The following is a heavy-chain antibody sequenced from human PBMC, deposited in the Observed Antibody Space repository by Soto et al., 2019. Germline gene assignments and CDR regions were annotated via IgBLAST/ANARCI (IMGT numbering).Heavy chain of an antibody. J-gene: IGHJ6*03. CDR1: GYTFTSYG. D-gene: IGHD2-15*01. CDR2: ISAYNGNT. CDR3: ARSRAKGIVVVVDRDYYYYMDV. V-gene: IGHV1-18*01. Sequence: ASVKVSCKASGYTFTSYGISWVRQAPGQGLEWMGWISAYNGNTNYAQKLQGRVTMTTGTSTSTAYMELRSLRSDDTAVYYCARSRAKGIVVVVDRDYYYYMDVWGKGTTVTVSS.